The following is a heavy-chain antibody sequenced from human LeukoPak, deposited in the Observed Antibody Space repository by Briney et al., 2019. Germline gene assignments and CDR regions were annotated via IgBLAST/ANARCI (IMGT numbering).Heavy chain of an antibody. D-gene: IGHD3-22*01. Sequence: GGSLRLSCAASGFTFSSYSMNWVRQAPGKGLEWVSIIYSGGTTYYADSVKGRFTISRDNSKNTLYLQMNSLRAEDTAVYYCATHYYDISGFFPYYFDQWGQGTLVTVSS. CDR2: IYSGGTT. V-gene: IGHV3-66*01. J-gene: IGHJ4*02. CDR3: ATHYYDISGFFPYYFDQ. CDR1: GFTFSSYS.